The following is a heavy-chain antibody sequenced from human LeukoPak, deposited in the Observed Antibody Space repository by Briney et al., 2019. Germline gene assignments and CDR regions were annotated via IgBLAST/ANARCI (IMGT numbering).Heavy chain of an antibody. D-gene: IGHD1-1*01. V-gene: IGHV4-30-4*01. J-gene: IGHJ4*02. Sequence: SPSETLSLTCTVSGGSISSGDYYWNWIRQPPGKGLEWIGYIYYSGSTYYNPSLKSRVTISVDTSKNQFSLKLSSVTAADTAVYYRARDAGSSPNDRGFDYWGQGTLVTVFS. CDR2: IYYSGST. CDR1: GGSISSGDYY. CDR3: ARDAGSSPNDRGFDY.